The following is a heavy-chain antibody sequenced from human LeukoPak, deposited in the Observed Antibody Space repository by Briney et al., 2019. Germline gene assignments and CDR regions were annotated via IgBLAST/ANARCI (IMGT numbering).Heavy chain of an antibody. CDR1: GLTFSNHG. J-gene: IGHJ4*02. D-gene: IGHD6-19*01. CDR2: ISPSGDIT. Sequence: GGSLRLYCAASGLTFSNHGMNWVRQAPGRGLEWVSGISPSGDITYYADSVKGQFTISRDNSKNTLYLEVISLTAEDTAVYYCAGDKTTGGWYEFDYWGQGTLVTVSS. V-gene: IGHV3-23*01. CDR3: AGDKTTGGWYEFDY.